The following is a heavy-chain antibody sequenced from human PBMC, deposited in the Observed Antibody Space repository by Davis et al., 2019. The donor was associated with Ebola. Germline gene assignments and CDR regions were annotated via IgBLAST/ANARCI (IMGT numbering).Heavy chain of an antibody. J-gene: IGHJ4*02. CDR3: ASDPTLTSGDHPDY. CDR1: GFTFSNYW. CDR2: IMKDGSQQ. D-gene: IGHD4-17*01. Sequence: GESLKISCAASGFTFSNYWMSWVRQAPGKGLEWLANIMKDGSQQYYVDSVKGRFTISRDNAKNSLYLQMNSLRAEDTAIYYCASDPTLTSGDHPDYWGQGTLVTVSS. V-gene: IGHV3-7*03.